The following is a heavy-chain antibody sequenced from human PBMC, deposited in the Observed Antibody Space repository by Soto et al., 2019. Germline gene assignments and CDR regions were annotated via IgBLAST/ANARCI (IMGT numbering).Heavy chain of an antibody. J-gene: IGHJ6*02. Sequence: PSETLSLTCTVSGGFISSYYWSWIRQPPGKGLEWIGYIYYSGSTNYNPSLKSRVTISVDTSKNQFSLKLSSVTAADTAVYYCARVPGTTPYYYYGMDVWGQGTTVTVSS. V-gene: IGHV4-59*01. CDR2: IYYSGST. D-gene: IGHD1-7*01. CDR1: GGFISSYY. CDR3: ARVPGTTPYYYYGMDV.